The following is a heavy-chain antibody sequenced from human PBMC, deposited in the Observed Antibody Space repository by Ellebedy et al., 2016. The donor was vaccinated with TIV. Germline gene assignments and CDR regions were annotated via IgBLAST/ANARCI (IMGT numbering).Heavy chain of an antibody. V-gene: IGHV3-23*01. D-gene: IGHD3-3*01. CDR1: GFTFSSYA. CDR2: ISGSGGST. J-gene: IGHJ4*02. Sequence: GGSLRLXCAASGFTFSSYAMSWVRQAPGKGLEWVSAISGSGGSTYYADSVKGRFTISRDNSKNTLYLQMNSLRAEDTAVYYCAKDAETINDFWSGYSWDYWGQGTLVTVSS. CDR3: AKDAETINDFWSGYSWDY.